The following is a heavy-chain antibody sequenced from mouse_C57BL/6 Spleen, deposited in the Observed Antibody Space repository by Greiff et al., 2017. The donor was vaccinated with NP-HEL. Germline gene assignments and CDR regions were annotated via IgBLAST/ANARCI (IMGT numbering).Heavy chain of an antibody. CDR1: GYTFTSYW. Sequence: QVQLQQPGAELVKPGASVKLSCKASGYTFTSYWMHWVKQRPGQGLEWIGMIHPNSGSTNYNEKFKSKATLTVDKSSSTAYMQLSSLTSEDSAVYYCARGTYYGNWGDYWGQGTSVTVSS. D-gene: IGHD2-10*01. V-gene: IGHV1-64*01. CDR2: IHPNSGST. J-gene: IGHJ4*01. CDR3: ARGTYYGNWGDY.